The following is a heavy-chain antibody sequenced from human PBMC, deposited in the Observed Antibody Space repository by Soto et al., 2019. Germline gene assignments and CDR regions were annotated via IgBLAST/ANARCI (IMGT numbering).Heavy chain of an antibody. J-gene: IGHJ4*02. CDR3: AREGDYDILTGYLQPPYFDY. CDR1: GFTFSSYA. CDR2: ISYDGSNK. Sequence: QVQLVESGGGVVQPGRSLRLSCAASGFTFSSYAMHWVRQAPGKGLEWVAVISYDGSNKYYADSVKGRFTISRDNSKNTLYLQMNSLRAEDTAVYYCAREGDYDILTGYLQPPYFDYWGLGTLVTVSS. V-gene: IGHV3-30-3*01. D-gene: IGHD3-9*01.